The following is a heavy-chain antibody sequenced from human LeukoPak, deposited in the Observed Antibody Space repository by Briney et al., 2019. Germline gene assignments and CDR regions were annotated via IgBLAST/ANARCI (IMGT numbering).Heavy chain of an antibody. V-gene: IGHV3-15*01. CDR2: IKSKIDGGTT. CDR3: SSLRGSSSQYLQH. J-gene: IGHJ1*01. D-gene: IGHD6-13*01. Sequence: GGSLRLSCAASGFTFINAWMSWVRQAPGKGLEWVGRIKSKIDGGTTDYAAPVKGRFTISRDDSKDTLYLQMDSLKTEDTAVYYCSSLRGSSSQYLQHWGQGTLVTVSS. CDR1: GFTFINAW.